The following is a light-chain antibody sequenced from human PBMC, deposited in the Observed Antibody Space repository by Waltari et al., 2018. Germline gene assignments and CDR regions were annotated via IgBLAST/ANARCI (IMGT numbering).Light chain of an antibody. Sequence: DIQMTQSPSTLSASVGDRVTITCRASQSVNSWLAWHQQKPGKAPNLLIYTASVLENGVPSRFSGSGSATYFTLTISSLQPDDFATYYCQQYSSFPWTFGQGTKVEIK. J-gene: IGKJ1*01. CDR2: TAS. V-gene: IGKV1-5*03. CDR3: QQYSSFPWT. CDR1: QSVNSW.